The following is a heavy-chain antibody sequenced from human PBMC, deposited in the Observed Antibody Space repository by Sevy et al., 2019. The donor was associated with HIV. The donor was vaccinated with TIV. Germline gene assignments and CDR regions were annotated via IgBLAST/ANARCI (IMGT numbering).Heavy chain of an antibody. V-gene: IGHV4-39*01. CDR1: GDSISTSDYY. J-gene: IGHJ4*02. D-gene: IGHD3-22*01. Sequence: SETLSLTCTVSGDSISTSDYYWGWVRQPPGKGLEWIGIIYYSGSTFYNPSLKSRVTISVDTSKNQFSLNLSSVTAADTAVYYCARRSWYFSDGRGYFHFDSWGQGTLVTVSS. CDR3: ARRSWYFSDGRGYFHFDS. CDR2: IYYSGST.